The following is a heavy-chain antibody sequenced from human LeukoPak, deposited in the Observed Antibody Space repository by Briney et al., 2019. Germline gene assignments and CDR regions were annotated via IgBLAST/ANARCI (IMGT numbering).Heavy chain of an antibody. CDR3: ARGVSEGFDF. V-gene: IGHV3-21*01. CDR2: FGTRSTSI. D-gene: IGHD3-22*01. J-gene: IGHJ4*02. CDR1: GFTSSGYS. Sequence: TGGSLRLSCTASGFTSSGYSMNWIRQAPGKGLEWVSSFGTRSTSIYHAGSVKGRFAISRDNAKNSLYLQMNSLRAEDTALYYCARGVSEGFDFWGQGTLVTVSS.